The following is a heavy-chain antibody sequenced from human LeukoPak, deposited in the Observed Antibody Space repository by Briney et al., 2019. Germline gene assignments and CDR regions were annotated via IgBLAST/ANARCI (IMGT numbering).Heavy chain of an antibody. D-gene: IGHD3-22*01. CDR1: GGSISSYY. V-gene: IGHV4-59*01. J-gene: IGHJ4*02. Sequence: PSETLSLTCTVSGGSISSYYWSWIRQPPGKGLEWIGYIYYSGSTNYNPSLKSRVTISVDTSKNQFSLKLSSVTAADTAVYYCARTAYDGSGYYSDYWGQGTLVTVSS. CDR2: IYYSGST. CDR3: ARTAYDGSGYYSDY.